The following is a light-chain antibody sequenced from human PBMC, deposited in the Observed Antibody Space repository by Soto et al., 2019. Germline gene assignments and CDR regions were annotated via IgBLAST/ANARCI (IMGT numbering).Light chain of an antibody. CDR1: QSVDAS. Sequence: EVVLTQSPGTLSLSPGERVNLSCRASQSVDASLAWYQQRPGQTPRLLIYVASIRATGIPDRFSGSGSGTDFSLTISRLEPEDFAVYFCQQYSTLPYSFGQGTRLDIK. V-gene: IGKV3-20*01. J-gene: IGKJ2*03. CDR2: VAS. CDR3: QQYSTLPYS.